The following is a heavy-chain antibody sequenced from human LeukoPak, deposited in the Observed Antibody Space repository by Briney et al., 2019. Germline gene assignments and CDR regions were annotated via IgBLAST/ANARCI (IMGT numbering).Heavy chain of an antibody. J-gene: IGHJ3*02. CDR3: ARHLSGDDI. Sequence: PGGSLRLSCATSGFTFSSYAMSWVRQAPGKGLEWVSGIGASGGSTYYADSMKGRFTISRDNSKNTLYLQMNSLRAEDTAVYYCARHLSGDDIWGQGTMVTVPS. D-gene: IGHD4-17*01. V-gene: IGHV3-23*01. CDR2: IGASGGST. CDR1: GFTFSSYA.